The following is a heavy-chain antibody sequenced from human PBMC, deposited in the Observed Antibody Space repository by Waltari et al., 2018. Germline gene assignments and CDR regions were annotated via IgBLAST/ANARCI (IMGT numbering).Heavy chain of an antibody. D-gene: IGHD2-2*01. CDR3: ARGLVPAAKGYYYYYMDV. CDR1: GGTFSSYA. J-gene: IGHJ6*03. Sequence: QVQLVQSGAEVKKPGSSVKVSCKASGGTFSSYAISWVRQAPGQGLEWMGGIIPIFGTANYAQKFQGRVTITADESTSTAYMELSSLRSEDTAVYYCARGLVPAAKGYYYYYMDVWGKGTTVTISS. CDR2: IIPIFGTA. V-gene: IGHV1-69*12.